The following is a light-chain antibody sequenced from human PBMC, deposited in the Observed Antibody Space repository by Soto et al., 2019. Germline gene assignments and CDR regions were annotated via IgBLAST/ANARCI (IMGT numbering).Light chain of an antibody. V-gene: IGKV1-9*01. J-gene: IGKJ1*01. Sequence: DIQLTQSPSFLSASVVDRFTITFLASQVISSYLAWYQQKPGKAPKLLIYAASTLQSGVPSRFSGSGSGTDFTLTISSLQPDDFATYYCQQYNSYSRTFGQGTKVDIK. CDR2: AAS. CDR3: QQYNSYSRT. CDR1: QVISSY.